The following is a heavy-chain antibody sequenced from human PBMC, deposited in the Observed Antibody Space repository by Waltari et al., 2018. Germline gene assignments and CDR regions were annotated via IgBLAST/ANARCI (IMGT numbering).Heavy chain of an antibody. V-gene: IGHV4-34*01. CDR2: INHSGST. Sequence: QVQLQQWGAGLLKPSETLSLTCAVYGGSFSGSYWIWLRPPPGKGLEWIGEINHSGSTNYNPSLKSRVTISVDTSKNQFSLKLSSVTAADTAVYYCARDITMVRGVTETLDYWGQGTLVTVSS. CDR1: GGSFSGSY. CDR3: ARDITMVRGVTETLDY. J-gene: IGHJ4*02. D-gene: IGHD3-10*01.